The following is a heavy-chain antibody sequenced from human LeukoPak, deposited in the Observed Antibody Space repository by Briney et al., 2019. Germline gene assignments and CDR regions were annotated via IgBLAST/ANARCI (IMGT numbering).Heavy chain of an antibody. CDR2: LSSKYET. V-gene: IGHV3-53*01. CDR3: YGIHLGDSFDI. J-gene: IGHJ3*02. D-gene: IGHD3-16*01. Sequence: GGSLRLSCAASGFIISRNYMGWVRQAPGKGLEWVSALSSKYETYYADSVKGRFTISRDNSENTLYLQMNALKAEDTALYYCYGIHLGDSFDIWGRGTMVIVFS. CDR1: GFIISRNY.